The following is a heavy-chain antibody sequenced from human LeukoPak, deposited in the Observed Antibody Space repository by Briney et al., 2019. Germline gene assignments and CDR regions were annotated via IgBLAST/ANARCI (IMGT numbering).Heavy chain of an antibody. Sequence: GGSLRLSCAASGFTFSNFWMSWVRQAPGKGLEWVAKVSQDGSEKYYVDSVKGRFTISRDNAKNSLYLQMNSLRAEDTAVYYCARGYGSGTYHFDYWGQGTLVTVSS. J-gene: IGHJ4*02. V-gene: IGHV3-7*01. CDR3: ARGYGSGTYHFDY. CDR1: GFTFSNFW. D-gene: IGHD3-10*01. CDR2: VSQDGSEK.